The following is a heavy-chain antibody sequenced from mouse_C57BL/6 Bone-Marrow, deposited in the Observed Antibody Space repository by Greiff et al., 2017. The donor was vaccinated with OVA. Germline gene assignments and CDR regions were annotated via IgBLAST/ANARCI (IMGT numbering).Heavy chain of an antibody. Sequence: QVQLQQPGAELVKPGASVKLSCKASGYTFTSYWMHWVKQRPGQGLEWIGMIHPNSGRTNYNEKFKSKATLTEDKSSSKTYMHLSSLTSVAAAVYYCARIYYYGSSYYWGQGTTLTVSS. CDR1: GYTFTSYW. V-gene: IGHV1-64*01. CDR3: ARIYYYGSSYY. D-gene: IGHD1-1*01. J-gene: IGHJ2*01. CDR2: IHPNSGRT.